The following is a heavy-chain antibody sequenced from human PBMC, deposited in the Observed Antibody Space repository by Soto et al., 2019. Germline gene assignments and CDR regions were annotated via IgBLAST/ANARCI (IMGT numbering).Heavy chain of an antibody. CDR2: ISSSSYI. J-gene: IGHJ3*02. CDR3: ARDNSYGYGNAFDI. CDR1: GFTFSSYS. V-gene: IGHV3-21*01. D-gene: IGHD5-18*01. Sequence: PGGSLRLSCTASGFTFSSYSMNWVRQAPGKGLEWVSSISSSSYIYYADSVKGRFTISRDNAKNSLYLQMNSLRAEDTAVYYCARDNSYGYGNAFDIWGQGTMVTVSS.